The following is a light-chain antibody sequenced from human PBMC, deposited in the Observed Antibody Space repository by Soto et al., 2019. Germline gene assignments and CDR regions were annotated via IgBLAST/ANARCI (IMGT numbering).Light chain of an antibody. V-gene: IGLV2-11*01. Sequence: QSALTQPRSVSGSPGQSVTISCTGNSSDIGGYNYVSWYQQHPGKAPKLMIYTVTKRPSGVPDRFSGSKSDNTASLTISGLQADDEADYYCCSYAGSSSYVFGTGTKVTVL. CDR2: TVT. CDR3: CSYAGSSSYV. J-gene: IGLJ1*01. CDR1: SSDIGGYNY.